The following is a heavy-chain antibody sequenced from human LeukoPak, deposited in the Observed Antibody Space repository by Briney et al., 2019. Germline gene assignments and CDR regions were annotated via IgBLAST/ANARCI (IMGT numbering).Heavy chain of an antibody. Sequence: PGGSLRLSCAASGFTFSSYSMNWVRQAPGKGLEWVSYISSSSSTIYYADSVKGRFTISRDNAKNSLYLQMNSLRAEDTAGYYCARDGVDSSSWYAVDAFDIWGQGTMVTVSS. J-gene: IGHJ3*02. CDR2: ISSSSSTI. V-gene: IGHV3-48*01. CDR1: GFTFSSYS. D-gene: IGHD6-13*01. CDR3: ARDGVDSSSWYAVDAFDI.